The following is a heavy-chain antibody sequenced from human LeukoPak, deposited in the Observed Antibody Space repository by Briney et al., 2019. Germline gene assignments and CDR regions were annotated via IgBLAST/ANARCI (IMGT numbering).Heavy chain of an antibody. CDR2: IYYSGST. CDR3: ARDPGSMVRGVPLRDGGYYYYGMDV. V-gene: IGHV4-59*01. Sequence: SETLSLTCTVSGGSISSYYWSWIRQPPGKGLEWIGYIYYSGSTNYNPSLKSRVAISVDTSKNQFSLKLSSVTAADTAVYYCARDPGSMVRGVPLRDGGYYYYGMDVWGQGTTVTVSS. CDR1: GGSISSYY. D-gene: IGHD3-10*01. J-gene: IGHJ6*02.